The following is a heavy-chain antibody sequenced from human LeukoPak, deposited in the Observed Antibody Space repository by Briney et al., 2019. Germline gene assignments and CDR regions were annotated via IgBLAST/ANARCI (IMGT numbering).Heavy chain of an antibody. D-gene: IGHD6-19*01. CDR1: GFTISSYS. Sequence: GGSLRLSCAASGFTISSYSMIWVRQAPLSGMDWVSYISSSSSTIYYADSVKGRFTISRDNAKNSLYLQMNSLRAEDTAVYYCAFPAGYSSGWHFDYWGQGTLVTVSS. CDR2: ISSSSSTI. J-gene: IGHJ4*02. CDR3: AFPAGYSSGWHFDY. V-gene: IGHV3-48*04.